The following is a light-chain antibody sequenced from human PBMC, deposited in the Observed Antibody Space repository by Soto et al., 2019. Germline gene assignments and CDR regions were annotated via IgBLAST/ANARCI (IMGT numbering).Light chain of an antibody. J-gene: IGKJ2*01. V-gene: IGKV3-15*01. Sequence: EIVMTQSPATLSVSPGERATLSCRASQSISSDVAWYQQKPGQAPRLLIYGAYTTATGIPARFSGSGSGTEFTLTIRSLQSEDFAVYNCKQYNKWPRTFGQGTKVDIK. CDR2: GAY. CDR1: QSISSD. CDR3: KQYNKWPRT.